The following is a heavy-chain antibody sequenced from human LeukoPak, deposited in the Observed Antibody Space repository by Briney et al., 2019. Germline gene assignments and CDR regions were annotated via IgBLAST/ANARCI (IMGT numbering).Heavy chain of an antibody. CDR2: ISSSSSYI. D-gene: IGHD3-10*01. CDR3: ARELYGPNGSGSYGDY. V-gene: IGHV3-21*01. J-gene: IGHJ4*02. CDR1: GFTFSSYA. Sequence: GGSLRLSCAASGFTFSSYAMHWVRQAPGKGLEWVSSISSSSSYIYYADSVKGRFTISRDNAKNSLYLQMNSLRAEDTAVYYCARELYGPNGSGSYGDYWGQGTLVTVSS.